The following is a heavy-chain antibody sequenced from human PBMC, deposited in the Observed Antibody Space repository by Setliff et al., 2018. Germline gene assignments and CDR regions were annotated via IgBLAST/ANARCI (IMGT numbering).Heavy chain of an antibody. V-gene: IGHV1-46*03. CDR2: INPTGGLT. J-gene: IGHJ3*02. CDR3: ARDRFYNSWSGTSITAPHDAFDI. Sequence: ASVKVSCKASGYTLTTYFMNWVRQAPGQGLEWMGIINPTGGLTRYAQKFQGRVTMTRDTSTSTVYLEVSSLRSEDTAVYFCARDRFYNSWSGTSITAPHDAFDIWGQGTMVTVSS. CDR1: GYTLTTYF. D-gene: IGHD3-3*01.